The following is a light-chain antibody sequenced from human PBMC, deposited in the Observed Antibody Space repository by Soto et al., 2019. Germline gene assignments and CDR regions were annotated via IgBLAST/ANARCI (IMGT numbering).Light chain of an antibody. Sequence: EIVMTQSPATLSVSPGERATLSCRASQSVSSNLVWYQQKRGQAPRLLIYGASTRATGIPARFSGSGSGTEFTLTISSLQSEDFAVYYCQQYNNLPTTFGDGTKLEIK. J-gene: IGKJ2*01. CDR1: QSVSSN. CDR3: QQYNNLPTT. CDR2: GAS. V-gene: IGKV3-15*01.